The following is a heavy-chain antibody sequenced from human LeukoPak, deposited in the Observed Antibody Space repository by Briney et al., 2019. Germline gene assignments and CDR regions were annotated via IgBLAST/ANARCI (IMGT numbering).Heavy chain of an antibody. V-gene: IGHV4-59*01. CDR2: IYYSGST. CDR3: ASCGGDCYSDGFDP. CDR1: GGSISSYY. Sequence: SETLSLTCTVSGGSISSYYWSWIRQPPGKGLEWIGYIYYSGSTNYNPSLKSRVTISVDTSKNQFSLKLSSVTAADTAVYYCASCGGDCYSDGFDPWGREPWSPSPQ. J-gene: IGHJ5*02. D-gene: IGHD2-21*02.